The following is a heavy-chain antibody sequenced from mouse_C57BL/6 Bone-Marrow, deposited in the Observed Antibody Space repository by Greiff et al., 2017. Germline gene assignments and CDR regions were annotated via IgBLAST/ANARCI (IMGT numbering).Heavy chain of an antibody. CDR1: GYSFTGYF. D-gene: IGHD2-2*01. CDR2: INPYSGDT. CDR3: ARDLGFFWLQPFDY. J-gene: IGHJ2*01. Sequence: EVQLQQSGPGLVKPGDSVKISCKASGYSFTGYFMYWVMQSHGKSLEWSGRINPYSGDTFYNQKFKGKATLTVDETSSTTHLELRSLTSEDSAVYYSARDLGFFWLQPFDYWGQGTTLTVSS. V-gene: IGHV1-20*01.